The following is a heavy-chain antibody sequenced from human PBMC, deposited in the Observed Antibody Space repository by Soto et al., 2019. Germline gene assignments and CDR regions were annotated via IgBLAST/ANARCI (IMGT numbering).Heavy chain of an antibody. Sequence: GESLKISCKGSGYSFTSYWISWVRQMPGKGLEGMGGIDPSDSYTNYSPSFQGNVTISADKSISTAYLQWSSLKASDTAMYYCARSTYYDYVWASYRFTFDYLGQGTPATVS. J-gene: IGHJ4*02. D-gene: IGHD3-16*02. V-gene: IGHV5-10-1*01. CDR2: IDPSDSYT. CDR3: ARSTYYDYVWASYRFTFDY. CDR1: GYSFTSYW.